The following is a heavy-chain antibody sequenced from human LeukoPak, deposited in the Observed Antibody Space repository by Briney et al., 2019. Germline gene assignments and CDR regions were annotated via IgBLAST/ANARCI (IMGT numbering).Heavy chain of an antibody. CDR2: IWYDGSNK. Sequence: GGSLRLSCAASGFTFSSYGMHWGRQAPGKGREWVAVIWYDGSNKYYADSVKGRFTISRDNSKNTLYLQMNSLRAEDTAVYYCARDSSWFLSDYWGQGTLVTVSS. V-gene: IGHV3-33*01. D-gene: IGHD6-13*01. CDR3: ARDSSWFLSDY. J-gene: IGHJ4*02. CDR1: GFTFSSYG.